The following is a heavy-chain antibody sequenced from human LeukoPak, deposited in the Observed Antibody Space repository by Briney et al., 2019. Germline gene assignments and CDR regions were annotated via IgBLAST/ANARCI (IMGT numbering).Heavy chain of an antibody. Sequence: GASVKVSCKASGYTFTSYDINWVRQATGQGLEWMGWMNPNSGNTGYAQKFQGRVTMTRDMSTSTLYMELSSLRSEDTAVYYCAVEWELLSCLVYWGQGTLVTVSS. CDR3: AVEWELLSCLVY. V-gene: IGHV1-8*01. D-gene: IGHD1-26*01. CDR1: GYTFTSYD. CDR2: MNPNSGNT. J-gene: IGHJ4*02.